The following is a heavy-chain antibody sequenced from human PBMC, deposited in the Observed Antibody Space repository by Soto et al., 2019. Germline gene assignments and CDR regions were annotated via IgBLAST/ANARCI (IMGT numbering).Heavy chain of an antibody. CDR1: GYDFTAYD. J-gene: IGHJ6*02. V-gene: IGHV1-8*02. D-gene: IGHD3-10*01. Sequence: ASVEVSCKASGYDFTAYDINWVRQASGQGLEWMGWMNPINGATGSARRFQGRVSMTRNTATGTAYLELTSLRSDDSAVYYCSRHQEGRSMVFYGMDVWGQGTTVTVSS. CDR2: MNPINGAT. CDR3: SRHQEGRSMVFYGMDV.